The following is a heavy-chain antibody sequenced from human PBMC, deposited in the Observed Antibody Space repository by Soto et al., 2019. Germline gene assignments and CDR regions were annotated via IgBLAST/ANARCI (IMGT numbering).Heavy chain of an antibody. CDR2: VSSSSSTI. CDR3: ARDSDGALGS. CDR1: GFTFSSYS. D-gene: IGHD4-17*01. J-gene: IGHJ5*02. V-gene: IGHV3-48*01. Sequence: GGSLRLSCAASGFTFSSYSMNWVRQAPGKGLEWVSYVSSSSSTIYYADSVKGRFTISRDNAKNSLYLQMNSLRAEDTAVYYCARDSDGALGSWGQGTLVTVSS.